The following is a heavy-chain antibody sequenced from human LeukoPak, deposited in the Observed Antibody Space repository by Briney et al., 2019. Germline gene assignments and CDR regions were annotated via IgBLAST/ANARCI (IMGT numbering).Heavy chain of an antibody. V-gene: IGHV1-69*06. CDR1: GGTFSSYD. CDR3: AGGRTNFVVAPATPRNNYLTY. D-gene: IGHD2-2*01. Sequence: SVKVSCKASGGTFSSYDISWVRQAPGQGLEWMGGIMPIFGKTNYAQRFQGRVTTTADKATSTAYMELSSLRSEDTAVYYCAGGRTNFVVAPATPRNNYLTYGGRETLVTVPS. J-gene: IGHJ4*02. CDR2: IMPIFGKT.